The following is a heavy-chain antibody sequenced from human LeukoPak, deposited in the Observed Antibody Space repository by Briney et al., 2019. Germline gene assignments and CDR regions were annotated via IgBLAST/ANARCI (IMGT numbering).Heavy chain of an antibody. Sequence: ASVKVSCKASGYTFSNYGISWVRQAPGLGLEWMGWTSYNGSTNYAQKFQDRVTMTTDTSTTTAYMELRSLESDDTAVYYCARHSGSGWQALGYWGQGTLVTVSS. CDR2: TSYNGST. V-gene: IGHV1-18*04. CDR1: GYTFSNYG. J-gene: IGHJ4*02. CDR3: ARHSGSGWQALGY. D-gene: IGHD6-19*01.